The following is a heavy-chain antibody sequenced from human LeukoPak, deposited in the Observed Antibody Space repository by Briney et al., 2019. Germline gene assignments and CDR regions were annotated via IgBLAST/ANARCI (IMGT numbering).Heavy chain of an antibody. Sequence: GRSLRLSCAASGFTFSSYGMHWVRQAPGKGLEWVAVISYDGSNKYYADSVKGRFTISRDNSKNTLYLQMNSLRAEDTAVYYCAKGESVYYYGSGSYYTFDYWGQGTLVTVSS. D-gene: IGHD3-10*01. CDR1: GFTFSSYG. V-gene: IGHV3-30*18. CDR3: AKGESVYYYGSGSYYTFDY. J-gene: IGHJ4*02. CDR2: ISYDGSNK.